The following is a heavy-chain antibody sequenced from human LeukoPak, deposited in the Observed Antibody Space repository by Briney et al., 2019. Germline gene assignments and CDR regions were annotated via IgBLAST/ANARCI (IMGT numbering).Heavy chain of an antibody. Sequence: SETLSLTCTVSGGSISSYYWSWIRQPAGKGLEWIGRIYTSGSTNYNPSLKSRVTMSVDTSKNQFSLKLSSVTAADTAVYYCARESRINEGSYFDYWGQGTLVTVSS. D-gene: IGHD1-14*01. CDR3: ARESRINEGSYFDY. V-gene: IGHV4-4*07. CDR2: IYTSGST. J-gene: IGHJ4*02. CDR1: GGSISSYY.